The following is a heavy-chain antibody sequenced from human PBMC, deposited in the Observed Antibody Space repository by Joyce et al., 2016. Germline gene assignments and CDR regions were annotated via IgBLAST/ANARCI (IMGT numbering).Heavy chain of an antibody. V-gene: IGHV3-43*01. CDR3: AKDRGGFGVVISSYLDY. Sequence: EVQLVESGGVVVQPGGSLRLSCAASGFTFDDYTMHWVRQGPGKGVEWVSLISWDGGSTYYADSVKGRFTISRDNSKNSLYLQMNSLRTEDTALYYCAKDRGGFGVVISSYLDYWGQGTLVTVSS. CDR1: GFTFDDYT. D-gene: IGHD3-3*01. J-gene: IGHJ4*02. CDR2: ISWDGGST.